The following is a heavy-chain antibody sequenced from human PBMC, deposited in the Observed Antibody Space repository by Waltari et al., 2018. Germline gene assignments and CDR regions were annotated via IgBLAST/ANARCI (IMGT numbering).Heavy chain of an antibody. V-gene: IGHV4-38-2*01. CDR2: IYHSGST. CDR1: GYSLSSGYY. Sequence: QVQLQESGPGLVKPSETLSLTCAVSGYSLSSGYYWGWIRQPPGKGLEWIGSIYHSGSTYYNPSLKSRVTISVDTSKNQFSLKLSSVTAADTAVYYCARHPLTVTPLYYFDYWGQGTLVTVSS. J-gene: IGHJ4*02. CDR3: ARHPLTVTPLYYFDY. D-gene: IGHD2-8*02.